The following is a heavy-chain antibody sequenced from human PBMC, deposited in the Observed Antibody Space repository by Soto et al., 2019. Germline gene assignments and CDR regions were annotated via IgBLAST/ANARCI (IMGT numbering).Heavy chain of an antibody. J-gene: IGHJ5*02. Sequence: ASVKVSCKGCGYTFTSYYMHWVRQAPGQGLEWMGIINPSGGSTSYAQKFQGRVTMTRDTSTSTVYMELSSLRSEDTAVYYCARDSSNCYDFWSRYYLNWFDPWGQGTLVTVSS. CDR2: INPSGGST. CDR1: GYTFTSYY. V-gene: IGHV1-46*01. CDR3: ARDSSNCYDFWSRYYLNWFDP. D-gene: IGHD3-3*01.